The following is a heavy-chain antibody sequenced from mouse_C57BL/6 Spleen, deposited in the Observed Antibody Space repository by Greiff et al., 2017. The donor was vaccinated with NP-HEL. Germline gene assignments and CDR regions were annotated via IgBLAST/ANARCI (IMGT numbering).Heavy chain of an antibody. J-gene: IGHJ3*01. Sequence: VQLQESGAELVRPGASVTLSCKASGYTFTDYEMHWVKQTPVHGLEWIGAIDPETGGTAYNQKFKGKAILTADKSSSTAYMELRSLTSEDSAVYYCTRSLRSGFAYWGQGTLVTVSA. D-gene: IGHD1-1*01. V-gene: IGHV1-15*01. CDR2: IDPETGGT. CDR1: GYTFTDYE. CDR3: TRSLRSGFAY.